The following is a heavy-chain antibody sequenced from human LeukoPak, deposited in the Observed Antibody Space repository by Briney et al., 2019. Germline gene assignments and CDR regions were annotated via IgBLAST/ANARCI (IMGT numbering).Heavy chain of an antibody. CDR3: ARDPGGDYKFDY. J-gene: IGHJ4*02. Sequence: GGSLRLSCAASGFTFSSYGMHWVRQAPGKGLEWVAVISYDGSNKYYADSVKGRFTISRDNSKNALYLQMNSLRAEDTAVYYCARDPGGDYKFDYWGQGTLVTVSS. D-gene: IGHD4-17*01. V-gene: IGHV3-30*03. CDR2: ISYDGSNK. CDR1: GFTFSSYG.